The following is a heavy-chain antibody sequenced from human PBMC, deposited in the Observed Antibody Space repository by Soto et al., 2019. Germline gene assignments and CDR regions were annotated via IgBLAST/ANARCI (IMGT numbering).Heavy chain of an antibody. J-gene: IGHJ4*02. CDR3: ARRYGGNFDY. V-gene: IGHV4-59*01. CDR1: GGSISSYY. D-gene: IGHD1-26*01. Sequence: SETLSLTCTVSGGSISSYYWSWIRQPPGKGLEWIGYIYYSGSTNYNPSLKSRVTISVDTSKNQFSLKLTSVTAADTAVYYCARRYGGNFDYWGQGTLVTVPS. CDR2: IYYSGST.